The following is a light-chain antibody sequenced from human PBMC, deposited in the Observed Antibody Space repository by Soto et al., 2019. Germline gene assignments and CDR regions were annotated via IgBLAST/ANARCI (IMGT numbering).Light chain of an antibody. Sequence: EIRKNEGPSTLCTAVGEKVANICVASQSISSYLAWYQQKPGKAPKLLIYAASNLQSGVPSRFSGSGSVSDFTLTISCLQPEYFATYFCQQSYSTPPWTFGPGTKVDI. CDR2: AAS. CDR3: QQSYSTPPWT. CDR1: QSISSY. J-gene: IGKJ1*01. V-gene: IGKV1-39*01.